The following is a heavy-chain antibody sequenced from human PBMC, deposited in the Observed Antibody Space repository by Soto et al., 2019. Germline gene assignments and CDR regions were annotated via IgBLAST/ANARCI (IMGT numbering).Heavy chain of an antibody. D-gene: IGHD6-13*01. CDR2: ISYDGSNK. CDR1: GFTFSSYG. J-gene: IGHJ4*02. CDR3: AKAIAAAGKRGEVYFDY. Sequence: QVQLVESGGGVVQPGRSLRLSCAASGFTFSSYGMHWVRQAPGKGLEWVAVISYDGSNKYYADSVKGRFTISRDNSKNTRYLQMHSLRAEDTAVYYGAKAIAAAGKRGEVYFDYWGQGTLVTVSS. V-gene: IGHV3-30*18.